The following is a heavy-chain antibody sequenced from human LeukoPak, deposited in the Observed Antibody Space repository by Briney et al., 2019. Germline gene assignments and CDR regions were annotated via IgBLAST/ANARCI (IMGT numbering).Heavy chain of an antibody. Sequence: GGSLRLSCAASGFTFSSYGMHWVRQAPGKGLEWVAFIRYDGSNKYYADSVKGRFTISRDNSKNTLYLQMNSLRAEDTAVYYCAKDGYDILTGYYTSYFDYWGQGTLVTVSS. CDR3: AKDGYDILTGYYTSYFDY. CDR2: IRYDGSNK. D-gene: IGHD3-9*01. CDR1: GFTFSSYG. J-gene: IGHJ4*02. V-gene: IGHV3-30*02.